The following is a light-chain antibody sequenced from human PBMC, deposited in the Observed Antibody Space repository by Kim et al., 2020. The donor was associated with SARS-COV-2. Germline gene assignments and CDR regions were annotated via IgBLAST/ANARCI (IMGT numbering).Light chain of an antibody. V-gene: IGLV1-40*01. J-gene: IGLJ1*01. CDR3: QSYDSSLSGSYV. CDR1: SSNIGAGYD. CDR2: GNS. Sequence: VTISCTGRSSNIGAGYDVHWYQQLPGTAPKLLIYGNSNRPSGVPDRFSGSKSGTSASLAITGLQAEDEADYYCQSYDSSLSGSYVFGTGTKVTVL.